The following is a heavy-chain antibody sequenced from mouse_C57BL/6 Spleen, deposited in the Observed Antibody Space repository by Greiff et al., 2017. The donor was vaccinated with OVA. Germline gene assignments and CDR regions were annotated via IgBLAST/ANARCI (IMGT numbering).Heavy chain of an antibody. CDR2: ISSGSSTI. CDR3: ARNLVTEAY. V-gene: IGHV5-17*01. J-gene: IGHJ3*01. Sequence: EVKVEESGGGLVKPGGSLKLSCAASGFTFSDYGMHWVRQAPEKGLEWVAYISSGSSTIYYADTVKGRFTISRDNAKNTLFLQMTSLRSEDTAMYYCARNLVTEAYWGQGTLVTVSA. CDR1: GFTFSDYG. D-gene: IGHD2-12*01.